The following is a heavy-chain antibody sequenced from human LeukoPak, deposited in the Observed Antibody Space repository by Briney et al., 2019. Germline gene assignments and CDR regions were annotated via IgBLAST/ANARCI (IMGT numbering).Heavy chain of an antibody. D-gene: IGHD1-14*01. CDR3: AREYHQFDY. CDR2: ISYDGGNK. J-gene: IGHJ4*02. Sequence: GGSLRLSCAASGFTFSSYAMRWVRQAPGKGLEWVAIISYDGGNKYYSDSVKGRFTISRDNSKNTLYLQMNSLRAEDTAVYYCAREYHQFDYWGQGTLVTVSS. CDR1: GFTFSSYA. V-gene: IGHV3-30-3*01.